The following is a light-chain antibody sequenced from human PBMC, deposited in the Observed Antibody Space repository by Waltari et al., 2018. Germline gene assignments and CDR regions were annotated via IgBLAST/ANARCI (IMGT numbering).Light chain of an antibody. CDR3: QESDSTLTWT. Sequence: DIQMTQSPSSLSASVGDRVTITCRASQSISRNLNWYQQKPVKAPRLLISGASSLQSGVPSRFSGSGSGTDFTLTLTSLQAEDFATYYCQESDSTLTWTFGPGTKVEI. J-gene: IGKJ1*01. CDR2: GAS. V-gene: IGKV1-39*01. CDR1: QSISRN.